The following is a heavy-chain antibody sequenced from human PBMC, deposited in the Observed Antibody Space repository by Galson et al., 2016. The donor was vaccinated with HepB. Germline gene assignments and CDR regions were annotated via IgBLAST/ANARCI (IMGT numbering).Heavy chain of an antibody. Sequence: SLRLSCAASGFNFSIYWMTWVRQAPGKGLEWVANIKQDGSAKYFVDSVKGRFTASRDNSKSTLYLQMNSLRAEDTAVYYCAKGAYSLPENFQHWGQGTLVTVSS. D-gene: IGHD2-15*01. CDR3: AKGAYSLPENFQH. CDR2: IKQDGSAK. CDR1: GFNFSIYW. J-gene: IGHJ1*01. V-gene: IGHV3-7*03.